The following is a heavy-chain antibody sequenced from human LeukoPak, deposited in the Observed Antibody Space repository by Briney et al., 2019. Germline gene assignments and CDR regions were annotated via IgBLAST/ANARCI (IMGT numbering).Heavy chain of an antibody. CDR2: INHSGST. CDR3: ATLYYYDSSGSPFFDY. D-gene: IGHD3-22*01. Sequence: SETLSLTCAVYGGSFSGYYWSWIRQPPGKGLEWIGEINHSGSTNYNPSLKSRVTISVDTSKNQFSLKLSSVTAADTAVYYCATLYYYDSSGSPFFDYWGQGTLVTVSS. J-gene: IGHJ4*02. CDR1: GGSFSGYY. V-gene: IGHV4-34*01.